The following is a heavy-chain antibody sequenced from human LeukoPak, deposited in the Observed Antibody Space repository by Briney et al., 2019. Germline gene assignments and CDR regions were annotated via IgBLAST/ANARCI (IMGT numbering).Heavy chain of an antibody. Sequence: ASVKVSCKASGYTFTSYDINWVRQATGQGLEWMGWMNPNSGNTGYAQKFQGRVTMTRNTSISTAYMELSSLRSEDTAVYYCARGSNYDFWSGRTYYYYGMDVWGQGTTVTVSS. CDR3: ARGSNYDFWSGRTYYYYGMDV. V-gene: IGHV1-8*01. CDR2: MNPNSGNT. D-gene: IGHD3-3*01. J-gene: IGHJ6*02. CDR1: GYTFTSYD.